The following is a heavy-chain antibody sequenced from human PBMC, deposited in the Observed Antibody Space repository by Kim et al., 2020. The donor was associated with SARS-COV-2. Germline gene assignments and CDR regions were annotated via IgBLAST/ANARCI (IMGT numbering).Heavy chain of an antibody. CDR3: ARDPDSAGTDYYYGMDV. V-gene: IGHV1-46*01. J-gene: IGHJ6*02. CDR1: GYTFTSYY. CDR2: INPSGGST. D-gene: IGHD1-7*01. Sequence: ASVKVSCKASGYTFTSYYMHWVRQAPGQGLEWMGIINPSGGSTSYAQKFQGRVTMTRDTSTSTVYMELSSLRSEDTAVYYCARDPDSAGTDYYYGMDVWGQGTTVTVSS.